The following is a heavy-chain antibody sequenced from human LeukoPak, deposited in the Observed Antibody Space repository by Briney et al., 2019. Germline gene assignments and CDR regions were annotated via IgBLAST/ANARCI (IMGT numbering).Heavy chain of an antibody. CDR1: GFKFSNSA. Sequence: SVKVSCKTSGFKFSNSAIQWVRQSRAQRLEWIGWIVIPSGNTNYAQKFQDRVTLTRDMSTGTAFMELSSLRSDDTAVYYCARGIRHSSRSNWGKGTMVTVFS. D-gene: IGHD6-13*01. V-gene: IGHV1-58*02. CDR2: IVIPSGNT. J-gene: IGHJ3*01. CDR3: ARGIRHSSRSN.